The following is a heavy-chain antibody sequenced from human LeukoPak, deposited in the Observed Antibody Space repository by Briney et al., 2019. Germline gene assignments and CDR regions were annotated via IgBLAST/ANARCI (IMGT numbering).Heavy chain of an antibody. D-gene: IGHD2-2*01. CDR3: AKSQLGYCSSTSCYAVY. J-gene: IGHJ4*02. CDR1: GFTLSNAY. Sequence: GGSLRLSCAASGFTLSNAYMSWVRQAPGKGLEWVSAISGSGGSTYYADSVKGRFTISRDNSKNTLYLQMNSLRAEDTAVYYCAKSQLGYCSSTSCYAVYWGQGTLVTVSS. V-gene: IGHV3-23*01. CDR2: ISGSGGST.